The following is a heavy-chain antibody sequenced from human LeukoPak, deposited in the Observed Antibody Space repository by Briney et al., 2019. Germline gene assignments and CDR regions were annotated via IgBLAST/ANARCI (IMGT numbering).Heavy chain of an antibody. CDR2: MNPNSGDT. Sequence: GASVKVSCKASGYTFTSYDINWVRQATGQGLEWMGWMNPNSGDTGFTQKFQGRVTITRNTSISTAYMELNSLRAEDTAVYYCAKDQPGGTWCDPFDIWGQGTMVTVSS. V-gene: IGHV1-8*03. J-gene: IGHJ3*02. CDR1: GYTFTSYD. D-gene: IGHD1-14*01. CDR3: AKDQPGGTWCDPFDI.